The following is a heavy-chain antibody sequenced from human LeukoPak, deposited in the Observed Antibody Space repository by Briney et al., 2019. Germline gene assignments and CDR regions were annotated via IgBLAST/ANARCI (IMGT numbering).Heavy chain of an antibody. CDR3: ARGYSSGWYSGAFDI. CDR2: IWYDGSNK. D-gene: IGHD6-19*01. Sequence: GGSLRLSCAASGFTFSSYGMHWVRQAPGKGLEWVAVIWYDGSNKYYADSVKGRFTISRDDSKNTLYLQMNSLRAEDTAVYYCARGYSSGWYSGAFDIWGQGTMATVSS. V-gene: IGHV3-33*01. CDR1: GFTFSSYG. J-gene: IGHJ3*02.